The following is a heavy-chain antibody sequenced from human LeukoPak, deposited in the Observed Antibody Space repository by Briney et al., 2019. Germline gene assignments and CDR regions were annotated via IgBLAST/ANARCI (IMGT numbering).Heavy chain of an antibody. Sequence: GASVKVSCKASGGTFSSYAISWVRQAPGQGLEWMGGIIPIFGTANYAQKFQGRVTMTTDTSTSTAYMELRSLRSEDTAVYYCARSLFRFLEWSYRSYYYYYMDVWGKGTTVTVSS. J-gene: IGHJ6*03. CDR2: IIPIFGTA. V-gene: IGHV1-69*05. D-gene: IGHD3-3*01. CDR3: ARSLFRFLEWSYRSYYYYYMDV. CDR1: GGTFSSYA.